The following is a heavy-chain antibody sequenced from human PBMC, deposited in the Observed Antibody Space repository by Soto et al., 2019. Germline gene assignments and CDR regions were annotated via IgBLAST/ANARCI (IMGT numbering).Heavy chain of an antibody. J-gene: IGHJ6*03. D-gene: IGHD2-2*01. V-gene: IGHV1-3*01. CDR2: INAGNGNT. CDR3: ARGYIHDCSSTSCPTLYYHYYYMDV. Sequence: GASLKVSCKASGYTFTSYAMHWVRQAPGQRLEWMGWINAGNGNTKYSQKFQGRVTITRDTSASTAYMELSSLRSEDTAVYYCARGYIHDCSSTSCPTLYYHYYYMDVWGKGTTVTVSS. CDR1: GYTFTSYA.